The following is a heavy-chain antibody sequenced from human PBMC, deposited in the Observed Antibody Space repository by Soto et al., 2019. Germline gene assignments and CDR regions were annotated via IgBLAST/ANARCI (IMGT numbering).Heavy chain of an antibody. J-gene: IGHJ6*02. CDR1: GGTFSSYA. CDR2: IIPIFGTA. CDR3: ARDRKSTAAAGNLAYYYGMDV. D-gene: IGHD6-13*01. V-gene: IGHV1-69*13. Sequence: SVKVSCKASGGTFSSYAISWVRQAPGQGLEWMGGIIPIFGTANYAQKFQGRVTITADESTSTAYMELSSLRSEDTAVYYCARDRKSTAAAGNLAYYYGMDVWGQGTTVTVSS.